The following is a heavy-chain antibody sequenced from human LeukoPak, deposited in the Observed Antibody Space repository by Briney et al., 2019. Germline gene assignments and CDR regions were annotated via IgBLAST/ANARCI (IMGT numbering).Heavy chain of an antibody. CDR2: INPSGSI. D-gene: IGHD3-10*01. V-gene: IGHV4-34*01. Sequence: GSLRLSCAASGFTFSSYAMSWLRQPPGMGLQWIGEINPSGSITYNPSLKSRVAISVDTSKNLLSLKVNSVTAADTAVYYCTRGRGTWGQGTLVTVSS. J-gene: IGHJ5*02. CDR1: GFTFSSYA. CDR3: TRGRGT.